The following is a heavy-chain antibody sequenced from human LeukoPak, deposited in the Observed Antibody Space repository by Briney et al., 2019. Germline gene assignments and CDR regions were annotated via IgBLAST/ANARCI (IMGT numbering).Heavy chain of an antibody. CDR1: GGSITSSSYY. D-gene: IGHD5-18*01. CDR3: AKDHSYDVGAISDY. Sequence: PSETLSLTCTVSGGSITSSSYYWGWIRQPPGKGLECIGSVYYSGSTYYNPSLKSRVTISVDTSKNQFSLKLSSVTAADTAVYYCAKDHSYDVGAISDYWGQGTLVTVSS. J-gene: IGHJ4*02. CDR2: VYYSGST. V-gene: IGHV4-39*02.